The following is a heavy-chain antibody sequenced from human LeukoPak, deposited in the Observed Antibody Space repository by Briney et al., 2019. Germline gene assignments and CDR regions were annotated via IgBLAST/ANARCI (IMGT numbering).Heavy chain of an antibody. V-gene: IGHV4-38-2*01. CDR1: GYSISSGYY. CDR3: ARHVETAGYCSSTSCYGGYYYYMDV. D-gene: IGHD2-2*01. Sequence: PSETLSLTCAVTGYSISSGYYWGWIRQPPGKGLEWIGSIYHSGSTFYNPSLKSRVTISVDTSKNQFSLKLSSVTAADTAVYYCARHVETAGYCSSTSCYGGYYYYMDVWGKGTTVTVSS. CDR2: IYHSGST. J-gene: IGHJ6*03.